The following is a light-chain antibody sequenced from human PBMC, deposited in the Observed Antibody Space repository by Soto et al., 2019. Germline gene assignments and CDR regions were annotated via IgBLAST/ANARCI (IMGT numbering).Light chain of an antibody. V-gene: IGKV1-6*01. CDR2: DAS. J-gene: IGKJ1*01. CDR1: QGIRNE. Sequence: AIQMTQAPSSLYASVGDRVTITCRASQGIRNEFGWYQQKPGKAPKLLIYDASSLQSGVPSRFSGSGSGTDFTLTISSLQPDDFATYYCLQDYTYPWTFGQGTKVEV. CDR3: LQDYTYPWT.